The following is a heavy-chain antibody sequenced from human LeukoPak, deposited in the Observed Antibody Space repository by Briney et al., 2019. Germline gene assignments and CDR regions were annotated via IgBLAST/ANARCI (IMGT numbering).Heavy chain of an antibody. CDR3: AKGEDYYDSSGYYYGWFDP. CDR1: GGSFSGYY. Sequence: SETLSLTCAVYGGSFSGYYWSWIRQPPGKGLEWIGEINHSGSTNYNPSLKSRVTISVDTSKNQFSLKLSSVTAADTAVYYCAKGEDYYDSSGYYYGWFDPWGQGTLVTVSS. V-gene: IGHV4-34*01. J-gene: IGHJ5*02. D-gene: IGHD3-22*01. CDR2: INHSGST.